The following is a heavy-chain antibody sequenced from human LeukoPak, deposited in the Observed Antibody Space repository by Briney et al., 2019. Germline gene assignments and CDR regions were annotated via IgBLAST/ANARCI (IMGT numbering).Heavy chain of an antibody. CDR1: GYSISSGYY. CDR3: ARDSHQYCGGGSCYSGGWFDP. J-gene: IGHJ5*02. Sequence: SETLSLTCTVSGYSISSGYYWGWIRQPPGKGLEWIGSIYHSGSTYYNPSLKSRVTISVDTSKNQFSLKVSSVTAADTAVYYCARDSHQYCGGGSCYSGGWFDPWGQGTLVTVSS. V-gene: IGHV4-38-2*02. CDR2: IYHSGST. D-gene: IGHD2-15*01.